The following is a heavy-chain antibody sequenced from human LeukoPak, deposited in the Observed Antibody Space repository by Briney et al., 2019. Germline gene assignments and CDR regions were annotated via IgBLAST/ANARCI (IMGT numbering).Heavy chain of an antibody. J-gene: IGHJ3*02. Sequence: GGSLRLSCAASGFTFSSYWMHWVRQAPGKGLVWVSRINSDGSSTSYADSVKGRFTISRDNAKNTLYLQMNSLRAEDTAVYYCAREVHYYDSSGSQRSDAFDIWGQGTMVTVSS. V-gene: IGHV3-74*01. CDR1: GFTFSSYW. D-gene: IGHD3-22*01. CDR2: INSDGSST. CDR3: AREVHYYDSSGSQRSDAFDI.